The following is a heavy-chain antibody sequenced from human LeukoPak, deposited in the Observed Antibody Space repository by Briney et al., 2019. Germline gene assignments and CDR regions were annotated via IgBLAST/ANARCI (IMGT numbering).Heavy chain of an antibody. Sequence: GGSLRLSCTVSGFTVSSNSMSWVRQAPGKGLEWVSFIYSGGNTLYSDSVKGRFTISRDNSKNTLYLQMNSLRAEDTAVYYCAKNYGDYVFDAFDIWGQGTMVTVSS. CDR1: GFTVSSNS. CDR2: IYSGGNT. D-gene: IGHD4-17*01. V-gene: IGHV3-53*01. CDR3: AKNYGDYVFDAFDI. J-gene: IGHJ3*02.